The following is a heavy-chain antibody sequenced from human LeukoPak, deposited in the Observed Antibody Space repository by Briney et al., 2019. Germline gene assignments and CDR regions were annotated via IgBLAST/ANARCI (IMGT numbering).Heavy chain of an antibody. J-gene: IGHJ6*03. CDR1: GYTFTSYD. CDR2: MNPNSGNT. Sequence: GASVKVTCKASGYTFTSYDINWVRQATGQGLEWMGWMNPNSGNTGYAQKFQGRVTMTRNTSISTAYMELSSLRSDDTAVYYCAREPPRHYMDVWGKGTTVTVSS. V-gene: IGHV1-8*01. CDR3: AREPPRHYMDV.